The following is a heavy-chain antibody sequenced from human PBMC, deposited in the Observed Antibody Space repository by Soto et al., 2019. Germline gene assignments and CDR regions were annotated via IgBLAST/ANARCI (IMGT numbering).Heavy chain of an antibody. V-gene: IGHV4-4*02. CDR1: GGSISSSNW. CDR3: ARATGNYDILTGYYPQAFDI. J-gene: IGHJ3*02. Sequence: PSETLSLTCAASGGSISSSNWWRRVRQPPGKGLEWIGEIYHSGSTNYNPSLKSRVTISIDKSKNQFSLKLSSVTAADTAVYYCARATGNYDILTGYYPQAFDIWGQGTMVTVSS. D-gene: IGHD3-9*01. CDR2: IYHSGST.